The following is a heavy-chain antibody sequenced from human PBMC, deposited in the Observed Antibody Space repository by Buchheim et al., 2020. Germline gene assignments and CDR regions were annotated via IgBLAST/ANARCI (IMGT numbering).Heavy chain of an antibody. D-gene: IGHD4-17*01. CDR1: GFIFSNYA. CDR2: ISGGGART. CDR3: AIHRDGDYGN. J-gene: IGHJ4*02. V-gene: IGHV3-23*01. Sequence: EVQLLDSGGGLAQPGGSLRLSCAASGFIFSNYAMTWVRQAPGKGLEWVSSISGGGARTFYADSVKGRCIISRDNSRNTLYLQLNSLRADDTAVYYSAIHRDGDYGNWGQGTL.